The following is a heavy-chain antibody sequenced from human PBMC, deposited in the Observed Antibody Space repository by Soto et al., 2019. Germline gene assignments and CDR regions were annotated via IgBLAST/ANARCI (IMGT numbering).Heavy chain of an antibody. J-gene: IGHJ4*02. Sequence: EVQLVESGGGLVQPGGSLRLSCAASGFTFSSYWMHWVRQAPGKGLVWVSRINSDGSSTSYADSVKGRLTISRDNAKNTLYLQMNSLRAEDTAVYYCVRTSLVVAAATREDYCGQGTLVTVSS. V-gene: IGHV3-74*01. CDR3: VRTSLVVAAATREDY. CDR1: GFTFSSYW. D-gene: IGHD2-15*01. CDR2: INSDGSST.